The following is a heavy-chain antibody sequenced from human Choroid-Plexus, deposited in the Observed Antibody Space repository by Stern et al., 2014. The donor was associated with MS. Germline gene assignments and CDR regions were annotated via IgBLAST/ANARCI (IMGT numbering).Heavy chain of an antibody. CDR1: GYIFTGYY. J-gene: IGHJ6*02. Sequence: VQLVESGAEVKKPGASVKVSCKTSGYIFTGYYIHWVRPAPGQGLEWMAWIKPNTGGTKYAQKFQGRVTMSMDTSISTAYVELSSLTSDDTAVYYCARDQRGITIFGVVTDYYYLGMDVWGQGTTVTVSS. D-gene: IGHD3-3*01. CDR3: ARDQRGITIFGVVTDYYYLGMDV. V-gene: IGHV1-2*02. CDR2: IKPNTGGT.